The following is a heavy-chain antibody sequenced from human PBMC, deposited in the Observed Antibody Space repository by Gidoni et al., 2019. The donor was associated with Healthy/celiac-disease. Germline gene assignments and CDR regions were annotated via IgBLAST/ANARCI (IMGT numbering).Heavy chain of an antibody. D-gene: IGHD3-10*01. CDR1: GFHFSSYS. CDR2: ISSSSSYI. V-gene: IGHV3-21*01. J-gene: IGHJ4*02. CDR3: ARVGGSGSYLPDYFDY. Sequence: EVQLVESGGGLVKPGGSLRLSCAASGFHFSSYSMKWVRQAPGKGLEWVSSISSSSSYIYYADSVKGRFTISRDNAKNSLYLKMNSLRAEDTAVYYCARVGGSGSYLPDYFDYWGQGTLVTVSS.